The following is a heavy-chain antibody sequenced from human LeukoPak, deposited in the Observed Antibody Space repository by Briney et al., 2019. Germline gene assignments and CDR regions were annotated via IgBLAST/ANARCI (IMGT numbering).Heavy chain of an antibody. V-gene: IGHV4-61*09. CDR3: ASPSRGRYCSGGSCPRGWYYYGMDV. J-gene: IGHJ6*02. D-gene: IGHD2-15*01. CDR2: IYSSGST. Sequence: APETLSLTCTVSGDSMNSGSYFWNWIRQPAGKGLEFIGHIYSSGSTHYNPSLKSRVTISVDTSKYQISLKLSSMTAADTAVYYCASPSRGRYCSGGSCPRGWYYYGMDVWGQGTTVTVSS. CDR1: GDSMNSGSYF.